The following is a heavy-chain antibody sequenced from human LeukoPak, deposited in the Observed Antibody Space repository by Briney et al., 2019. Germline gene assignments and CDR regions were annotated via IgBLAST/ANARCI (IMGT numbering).Heavy chain of an antibody. J-gene: IGHJ4*02. CDR3: ARFSRWLPFEY. Sequence: SETLSLTCSVSGGSINSRSYYWGWLRQPQGKGLDWIGSISSSGNTYYNPSLESRVTISPDTSKNQFSLRLTSVTAADTAVYYCARFSRWLPFEYWGQGTLVTVSS. D-gene: IGHD5-12*01. V-gene: IGHV4-39*07. CDR2: ISSSGNT. CDR1: GGSINSRSYY.